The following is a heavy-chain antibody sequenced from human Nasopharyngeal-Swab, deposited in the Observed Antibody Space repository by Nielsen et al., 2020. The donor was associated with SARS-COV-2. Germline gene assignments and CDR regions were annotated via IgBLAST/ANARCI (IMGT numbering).Heavy chain of an antibody. CDR1: GFTFSDYY. Sequence: GESLKISCAASGFTFSDYYMSWIRQAPGKGLEWVSYISSSGSTIYYADSAKGRFTISRDNAKNSLYLQMNSLRAEDTAVYYCARARGSYAFDYWGQGTLVTVSS. J-gene: IGHJ4*02. CDR3: ARARGSYAFDY. V-gene: IGHV3-11*01. CDR2: ISSSGSTI. D-gene: IGHD3-16*01.